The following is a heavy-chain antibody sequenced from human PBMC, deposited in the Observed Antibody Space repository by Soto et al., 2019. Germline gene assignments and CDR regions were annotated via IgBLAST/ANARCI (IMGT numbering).Heavy chain of an antibody. Sequence: QVQVVQSGPEVRSPGTSVKVSCRTSGFTFSNSAVQWVRQARGQRLEWIGWIIIGNGNTNYLQSLQGRITITRDTSTGTAYMELSSLRSENTAVYYCAAELYSGGDCCKFDRWGQGNLVTVSS. CDR2: IIIGNGNT. J-gene: IGHJ5*02. CDR1: GFTFSNSA. CDR3: AAELYSGGDCCKFDR. D-gene: IGHD2-21*02. V-gene: IGHV1-58*01.